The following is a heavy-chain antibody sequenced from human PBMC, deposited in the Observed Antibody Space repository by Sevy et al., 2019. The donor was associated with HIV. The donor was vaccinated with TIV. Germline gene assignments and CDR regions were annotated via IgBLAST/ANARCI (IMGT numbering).Heavy chain of an antibody. CDR1: GFTFSSYR. CDR2: ISSSSGYI. CDR3: ARDQGRELWFGVNAFDI. J-gene: IGHJ3*02. D-gene: IGHD3-10*01. V-gene: IGHV3-21*01. Sequence: GGSLRLSCAASGFTFSSYRMNWVRQAPGKGLEWVSSISSSSGYIYYADSVKGRFTISRDNAKNSLYLQMNSLRAEDTAVYFCARDQGRELWFGVNAFDIWGQGTMVTVSS.